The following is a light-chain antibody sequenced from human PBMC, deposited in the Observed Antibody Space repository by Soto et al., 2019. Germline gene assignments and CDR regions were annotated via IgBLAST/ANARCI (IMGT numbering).Light chain of an antibody. Sequence: DIVMTQSPLSLPVTPGEPASISCRSSQSLLHSNGYNYLDLYLHKPGQSPHLLISLGSNRASGGSDRFSGSGSVTDFTLKISRVEAEDVGFYYCTKSLQTLTFGPGTKVDIK. CDR1: QSLLHSNGYNY. CDR2: LGS. J-gene: IGKJ3*01. CDR3: TKSLQTLT. V-gene: IGKV2-28*01.